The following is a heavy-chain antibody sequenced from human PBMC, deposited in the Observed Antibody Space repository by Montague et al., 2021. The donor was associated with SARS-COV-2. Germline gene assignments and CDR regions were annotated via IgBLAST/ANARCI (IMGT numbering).Heavy chain of an antibody. J-gene: IGHJ6*02. V-gene: IGHV4-34*01. D-gene: IGHD3-10*01. Sequence: SETLSLTCAVFGGSFSDYYWSWIRQSPGKGLEWIGEVSHSGKTSYNHSLESRVSISLDTSKRQFFLNLDSLTAADTAVFYCASGQRSGAWRGGRRGYYYFMDVWGQGTTVTVSS. CDR3: ASGQRSGAWRGGRRGYYYFMDV. CDR2: VSHSGKT. CDR1: GGSFSDYY.